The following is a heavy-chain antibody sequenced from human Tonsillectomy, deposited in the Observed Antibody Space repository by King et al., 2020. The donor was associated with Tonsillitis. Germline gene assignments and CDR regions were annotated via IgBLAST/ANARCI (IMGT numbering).Heavy chain of an antibody. D-gene: IGHD6-13*01. J-gene: IGHJ2*01. V-gene: IGHV4-61*02. CDR1: GGSLSSGTDY. Sequence: QLQESGPGLVKPAQTLSVTCTVSGGSLSSGTDYWTWIRQSAGKGLEWIGRIYSSGGTGYNPSLKSRVTMSIDTSPNQFSLEMKSVTAADTAVYFCVRQYSSSRYWNWYLDLWGRGTLVTVSS. CDR3: VRQYSSSRYWNWYLDL. CDR2: IYSSGGT.